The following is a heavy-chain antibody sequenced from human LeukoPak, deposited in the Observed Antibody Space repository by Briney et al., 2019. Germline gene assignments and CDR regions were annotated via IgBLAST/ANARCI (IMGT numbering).Heavy chain of an antibody. Sequence: GGSLRLSCAVSGFTFSSYGVHWARQAPGKGLEWVAVILYDGSDKHYADSVKGRFTISRDNSKNTLYLQMNSLRAEDTAVYYCARRERRGYTYGRGTLDIWGQGTMVTVSS. CDR2: ILYDGSDK. V-gene: IGHV3-30*03. CDR3: ARRERRGYTYGRGTLDI. CDR1: GFTFSSYG. D-gene: IGHD5-18*01. J-gene: IGHJ3*02.